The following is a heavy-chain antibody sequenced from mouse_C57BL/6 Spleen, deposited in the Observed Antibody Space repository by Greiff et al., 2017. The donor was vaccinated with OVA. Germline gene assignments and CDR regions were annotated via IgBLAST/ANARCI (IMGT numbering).Heavy chain of an antibody. CDR3: ARSGLYAMDY. CDR2: INPNYGTT. CDR1: GYSFTDYN. D-gene: IGHD3-1*01. J-gene: IGHJ4*01. Sequence: EVKLMESGPELVKPGASVKISCKASGYSFTDYNMNWVKQSNGQSLEWIGVINPNYGTTSYNQKFKGKATLTVDQSSSTAYMQLNSLTSEDSAVYYCARSGLYAMDYWGQGTSVTVSS. V-gene: IGHV1-39*01.